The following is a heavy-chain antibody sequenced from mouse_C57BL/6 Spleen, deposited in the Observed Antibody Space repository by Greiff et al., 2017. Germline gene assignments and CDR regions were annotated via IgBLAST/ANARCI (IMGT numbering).Heavy chain of an antibody. CDR1: GYTFTSYG. CDR2: IYPRSGNT. CDR3: ARGRDTGDYYFDY. V-gene: IGHV1-81*01. D-gene: IGHD3-3*01. J-gene: IGHJ2*01. Sequence: QVQLKQSGAELARPGASVKLSCKASGYTFTSYGISWVKQRTGQGLEWIGEIYPRSGNTYYNEKFKGKATLTADKSSSTAYMELRSLTSEDSAVYFCARGRDTGDYYFDYWGQGTTLTVSS.